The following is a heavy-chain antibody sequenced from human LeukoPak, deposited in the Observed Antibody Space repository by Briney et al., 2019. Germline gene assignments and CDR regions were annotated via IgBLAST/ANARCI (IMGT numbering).Heavy chain of an antibody. D-gene: IGHD3-10*01. CDR3: ARDLSSRGVISLDY. V-gene: IGHV4-4*07. J-gene: IGHJ4*02. CDR1: GGSISNYY. Sequence: SETLSLTCTVSGGSISNYYWSWIRQPAGKGLEWIGRIYSDGRTNYDLSLSSRLAMSVDTSKNQFSLKLSSVTAADTAVYYCARDLSSRGVISLDYWDQGTLVTVSS. CDR2: IYSDGRT.